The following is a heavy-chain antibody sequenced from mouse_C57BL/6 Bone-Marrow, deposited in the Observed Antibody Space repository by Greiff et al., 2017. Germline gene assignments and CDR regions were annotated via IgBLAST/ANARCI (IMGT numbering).Heavy chain of an antibody. Sequence: QVQLQQPGAELVRPGSSVKLSCKASGYTFTSYWMDWVKQRPGQGLEWIGNIYPSDSETHYNQKFKDKATLTVDKSSSTAYMQLGSLTSEDSAVDYCARGGFITTVVGAMDDWGQGTSVTGSS. J-gene: IGHJ4*01. CDR1: GYTFTSYW. CDR2: IYPSDSET. V-gene: IGHV1-61*01. D-gene: IGHD1-1*01. CDR3: ARGGFITTVVGAMDD.